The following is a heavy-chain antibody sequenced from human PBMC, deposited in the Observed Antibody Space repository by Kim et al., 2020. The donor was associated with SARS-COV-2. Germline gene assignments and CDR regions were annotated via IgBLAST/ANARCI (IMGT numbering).Heavy chain of an antibody. Sequence: SETLSLTCTVSGGSNSLGGYYWGWVRQRPGESLEWVGYIYYDGDTFYNPSLKSRVSISPDKSRNQLSLHLTSVTAADTANYFCTRARTGGASHFDFWGQG. D-gene: IGHD2-8*02. J-gene: IGHJ4*02. CDR1: GGSNSLGGYY. CDR2: IYYDGDT. CDR3: TRARTGGASHFDF. V-gene: IGHV4-31*03.